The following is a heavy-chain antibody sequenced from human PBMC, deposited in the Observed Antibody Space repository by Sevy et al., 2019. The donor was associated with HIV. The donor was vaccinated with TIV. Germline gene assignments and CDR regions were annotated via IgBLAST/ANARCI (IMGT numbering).Heavy chain of an antibody. CDR1: GFTFSSYA. Sequence: GGSLRLSCEASGFTFSSYAMGWVRQAPGKGLVWVSSISGGGGSTYYADSVKGRFTISGDNSKNTIYLQMNRLGGDDTALFYCAKRRAIAGAGFDYWGRGTLVTVSS. CDR3: AKRRAIAGAGFDY. J-gene: IGHJ4*02. CDR2: ISGGGGST. V-gene: IGHV3-23*01. D-gene: IGHD6-13*01.